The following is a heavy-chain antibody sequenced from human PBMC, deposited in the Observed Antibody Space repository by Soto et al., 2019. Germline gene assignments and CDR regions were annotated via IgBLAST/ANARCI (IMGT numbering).Heavy chain of an antibody. Sequence: EVQLVESGGGLVKPGGSLRLSCAASGFTFKSYYMNWVRQAPGKGLEWVSSINTGGNDIYYADSVKGRFTISRDNAKNSLYLQMNSLRAEDTAVYYCARDWGGSYGFDIWGQGTTVIVSS. V-gene: IGHV3-21*01. J-gene: IGHJ3*02. CDR2: INTGGNDI. D-gene: IGHD2-21*01. CDR3: ARDWGGSYGFDI. CDR1: GFTFKSYY.